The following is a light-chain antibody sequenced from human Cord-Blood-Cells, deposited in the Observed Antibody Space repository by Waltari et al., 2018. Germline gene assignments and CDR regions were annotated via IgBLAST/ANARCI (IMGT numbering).Light chain of an antibody. J-gene: IGLJ3*02. CDR2: QDS. Sequence: YELTQPSSVSVSPAPTARTTCSGDVLAKINARWFQQKPGQAPVLVIYQDSERPSGIPERFSGSSSGTTVTLTISGAQVEDEADYYCYSAADNNGVFGGGTKLTVL. CDR3: YSAADNNGV. V-gene: IGLV3-27*01. CDR1: VLAKIN.